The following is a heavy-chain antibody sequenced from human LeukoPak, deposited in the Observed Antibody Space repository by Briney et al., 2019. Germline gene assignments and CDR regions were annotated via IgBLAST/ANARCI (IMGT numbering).Heavy chain of an antibody. CDR3: ARDRAAAGTEDWFDP. D-gene: IGHD6-13*01. Sequence: ASVKVSCKASGYTFTSYGISWVRRAPGQGLEWMGWISAYNGNTNYAQKLQGRVTMTTDTSTSTAYMELRSLRSDDTAVYYCARDRAAAGTEDWFDPWGQGTLVTVSS. CDR2: ISAYNGNT. V-gene: IGHV1-18*01. CDR1: GYTFTSYG. J-gene: IGHJ5*02.